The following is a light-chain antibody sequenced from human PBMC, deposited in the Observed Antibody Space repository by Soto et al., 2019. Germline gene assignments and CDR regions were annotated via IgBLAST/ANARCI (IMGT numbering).Light chain of an antibody. J-gene: IGLJ1*01. CDR2: SND. Sequence: QSVLTQPPSASGTPGQRVTISCSGSSSNIGSNSVNWYQQLAGTAPKLLIYSNDRRPSGVPDRFSGSKSGTSASLAISGLQSEDEADYYCAAWEDSLNGYVFGTGTKLTVL. V-gene: IGLV1-44*01. CDR3: AAWEDSLNGYV. CDR1: SSNIGSNS.